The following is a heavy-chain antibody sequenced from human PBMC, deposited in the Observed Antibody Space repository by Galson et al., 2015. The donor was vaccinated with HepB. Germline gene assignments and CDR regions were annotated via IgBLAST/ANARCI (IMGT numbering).Heavy chain of an antibody. CDR3: ATAPGDHWSGHNYYFDY. CDR2: ISCDSRYI. CDR1: GFTFSGYS. J-gene: IGHJ4*02. D-gene: IGHD3-3*01. V-gene: IGHV3-21*01. Sequence: SLRLSCAASGFTFSGYSMNWVRQAPGKGLEWVSSISCDSRYIYYADSVKGRFTMSRDNAKNSVFLQMNSLRAEDTAVYYCATAPGDHWSGHNYYFDYWGQGTLVTGSA.